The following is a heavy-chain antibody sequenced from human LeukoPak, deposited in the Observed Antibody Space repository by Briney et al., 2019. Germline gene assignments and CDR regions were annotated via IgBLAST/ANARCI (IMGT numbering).Heavy chain of an antibody. D-gene: IGHD6-6*01. CDR2: ISSSSSTI. V-gene: IGHV3-48*01. Sequence: GGSLRLSCAASGFTFSSYSMNWVRRAPGKGLEWVSYISSSSSTIYYADSVKGRFTISRDNAKNSLYLQMNSLRAEDTAVYYCARVARPRVVYYYYMDVWGKGTTVTVSS. CDR3: ARVARPRVVYYYYMDV. J-gene: IGHJ6*03. CDR1: GFTFSSYS.